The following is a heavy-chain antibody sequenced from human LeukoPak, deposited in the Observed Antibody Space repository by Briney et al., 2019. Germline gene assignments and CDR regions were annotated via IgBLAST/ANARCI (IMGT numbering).Heavy chain of an antibody. J-gene: IGHJ2*01. CDR1: GYTFTSYY. V-gene: IGHV1-46*01. D-gene: IGHD4-11*01. CDR3: ARGRTVTNGFDV. CDR2: INPSGGST. Sequence: GASVKVSCKASGYTFTSYYMHWVRQAPGQGLEWMGIINPSGGSTSYTQKFQGRVTMTRDTSTSTVNMELSSLRSEDTALYYCARGRTVTNGFDVWGRGTLVTVSS.